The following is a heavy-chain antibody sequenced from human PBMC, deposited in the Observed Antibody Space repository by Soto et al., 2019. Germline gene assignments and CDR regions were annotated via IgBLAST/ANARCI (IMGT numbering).Heavy chain of an antibody. Sequence: QVQLQESGPGLVKPSQTLSLTCSVSGGSVSSGVHYWSWIRQPPGKGLEWIGYVYYPGSTYYNPSLESRVTISLDTSQNQFSLKMKSVTASDAAVYYCATESSGSSPLHFDFWGQGALVTVSS. CDR3: ATESSGSSPLHFDF. J-gene: IGHJ4*02. CDR2: VYYPGST. V-gene: IGHV4-30-4*01. D-gene: IGHD6-19*01. CDR1: GGSVSSGVHY.